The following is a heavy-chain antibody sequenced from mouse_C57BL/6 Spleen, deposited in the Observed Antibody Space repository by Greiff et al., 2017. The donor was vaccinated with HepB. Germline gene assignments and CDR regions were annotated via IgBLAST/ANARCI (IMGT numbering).Heavy chain of an antibody. V-gene: IGHV1-80*01. J-gene: IGHJ3*01. D-gene: IGHD2-5*01. CDR3: AREGTYYSNYGWFAY. Sequence: QVQLKQSGAELVKPGASVKISCKASGYAFSSYWMNWVKQRPGKGLEWIGQIYPGDGDTNYNGKFKGKATLTADKSSSTAYMQLSSLTSEDSAVYFGAREGTYYSNYGWFAYWGQGTLVTVSA. CDR1: GYAFSSYW. CDR2: IYPGDGDT.